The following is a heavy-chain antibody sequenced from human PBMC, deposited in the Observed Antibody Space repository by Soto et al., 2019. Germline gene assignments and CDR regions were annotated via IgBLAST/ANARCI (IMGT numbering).Heavy chain of an antibody. Sequence: SETLSLTCTVSGGSVSSTSYYWTWIRQPPGKGLEWIGSSHHGGGTYYNPSLKSRVTISVDTSKNQLSLKLTSVAAADAAVYYCPRVLSLGSTWYFDYWGQGTQVTVSS. CDR3: PRVLSLGSTWYFDY. CDR2: SHHGGGT. D-gene: IGHD6-13*01. J-gene: IGHJ4*02. V-gene: IGHV4-39*07. CDR1: GGSVSSTSYY.